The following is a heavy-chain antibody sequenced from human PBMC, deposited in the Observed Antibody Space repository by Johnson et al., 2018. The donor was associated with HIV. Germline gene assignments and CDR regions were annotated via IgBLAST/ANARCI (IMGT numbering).Heavy chain of an antibody. J-gene: IGHJ3*02. CDR1: GFSFSDYF. V-gene: IGHV3-11*04. Sequence: QVQLVESGGGVVKPGGSLRLSCAASGFSFSDYFMSWIRQAPRKGLECISYISSSGTTIYYTDSVKGRFTISRDNSKNKLYLQMNSLRVEDTAVYYCAKDLRQVAVNDVFDIWGQGTVVSVSS. D-gene: IGHD6-19*01. CDR2: ISSSGTTI. CDR3: AKDLRQVAVNDVFDI.